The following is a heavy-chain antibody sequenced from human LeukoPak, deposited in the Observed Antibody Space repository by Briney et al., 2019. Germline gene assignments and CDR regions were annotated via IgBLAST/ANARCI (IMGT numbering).Heavy chain of an antibody. D-gene: IGHD6-13*01. CDR1: GFTFSSYA. Sequence: GGSLRLSCAASGFTFSSYAMSWVRQAPGKGLEWVAVISYDGSNKYYADSVKGRFTISRDNSKNTLYLQMNSLRAEDTAVYYCARGPAAGYDYWGQGTLVTVSS. CDR2: ISYDGSNK. J-gene: IGHJ4*02. V-gene: IGHV3-30*04. CDR3: ARGPAAGYDY.